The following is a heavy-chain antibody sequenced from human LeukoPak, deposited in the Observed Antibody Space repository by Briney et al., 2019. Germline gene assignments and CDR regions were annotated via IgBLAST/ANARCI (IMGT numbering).Heavy chain of an antibody. V-gene: IGHV1-8*01. Sequence: ASVKVSCKASGYTFTSYDNNWVRQATGQGLEWMGWMNPSSGNTGYAQKFQGRVNMTRNTSISTAYMELSSLRSEDTAVYYCASSRCSGGSCYSGLDYWGQGTLVTVSS. CDR2: MNPSSGNT. J-gene: IGHJ4*02. CDR1: GYTFTSYD. D-gene: IGHD2-15*01. CDR3: ASSRCSGGSCYSGLDY.